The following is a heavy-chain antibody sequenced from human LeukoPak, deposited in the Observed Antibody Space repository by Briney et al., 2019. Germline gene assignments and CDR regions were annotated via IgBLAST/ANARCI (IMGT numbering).Heavy chain of an antibody. D-gene: IGHD3-10*01. V-gene: IGHV3-23*01. CDR2: ISGSGGST. CDR3: AKVVGTMVRGVPYYYYGMDV. J-gene: IGHJ6*02. CDR1: GFTFSSYA. Sequence: PGGSLRLSCAASGFTFSSYAMSWVRQAPGKGLEWVSAISGSGGSTYYADSVKGRFTISRDNSKNTLYLQMNSLGAEDTAVYYCAKVVGTMVRGVPYYYYGMDVWGQGTTVTVSS.